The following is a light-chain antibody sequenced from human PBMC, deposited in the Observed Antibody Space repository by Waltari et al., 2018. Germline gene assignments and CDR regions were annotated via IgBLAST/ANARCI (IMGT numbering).Light chain of an antibody. CDR2: DVS. CDR3: CSYAGSYTGV. V-gene: IGLV2-11*01. Sequence: QPALTQPRSVSGSPGQSVTLSCTGTSSDVGGYNYVSWYQQHPGKAPKLMIYDVSKRPSGVPDRFSGSKSGNTASLTISGLQAEDEADYYCCSYAGSYTGVFGGGTKLTVL. J-gene: IGLJ2*01. CDR1: SSDVGGYNY.